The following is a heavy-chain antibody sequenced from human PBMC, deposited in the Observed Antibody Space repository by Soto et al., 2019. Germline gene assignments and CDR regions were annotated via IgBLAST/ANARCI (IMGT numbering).Heavy chain of an antibody. CDR2: IKQDGSEK. V-gene: IGHV3-7*01. CDR1: GFRFSLYW. J-gene: IGHJ4*02. CDR3: ARDPSYDRGPDFGY. D-gene: IGHD3-22*01. Sequence: VGSLRLSCAASGFRFSLYWMSWVRQAPGKGLEWVANIKQDGSEKYYVDSVKGRFTISRDNAKNLVYLQMNSLRAEDTAVYHCARDPSYDRGPDFGYWGQGTLVTVSS.